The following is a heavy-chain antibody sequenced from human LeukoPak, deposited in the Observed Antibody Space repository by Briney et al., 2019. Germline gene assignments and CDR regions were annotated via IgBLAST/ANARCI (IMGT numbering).Heavy chain of an antibody. D-gene: IGHD6-6*01. Sequence: GGSLRLSCAASGFTFSSYEMNWVRQAPGKGLEWVSYISSSSTIYYADSAKGRFTISRDNAKNSLYLQMNSLRDEDTAIYYCARERSSNSSGLDWGQGTLVTVSS. V-gene: IGHV3-48*03. CDR1: GFTFSSYE. CDR2: ISSSSTI. CDR3: ARERSSNSSGLD. J-gene: IGHJ4*02.